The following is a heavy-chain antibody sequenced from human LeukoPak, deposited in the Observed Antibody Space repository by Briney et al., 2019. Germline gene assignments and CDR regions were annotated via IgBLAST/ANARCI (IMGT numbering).Heavy chain of an antibody. CDR1: GFTFSSYS. CDR3: ANSPMVRGVTRLFDY. J-gene: IGHJ4*02. CDR2: ISSSSSYI. D-gene: IGHD3-10*01. Sequence: PGGSLRLSCAASGFTFSSYSMNWVRQAPGKGLEWVSSISSSSSYIYYADSVKGRFTISRDNAKNSLYLQMNSLRAEDTAVYYCANSPMVRGVTRLFDYWGQGTLVTVSS. V-gene: IGHV3-21*04.